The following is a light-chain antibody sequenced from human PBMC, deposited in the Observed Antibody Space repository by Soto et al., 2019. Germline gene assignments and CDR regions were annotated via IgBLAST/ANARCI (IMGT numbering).Light chain of an antibody. CDR2: AAS. CDR3: QQQGT. Sequence: ESVLTPSPGTLSLSPGERATLACRASRSLSSSYVVWYQQKPGQAPRLLSYAASRMATGIPDRFSGSGSATEYTLTISRLEPEDVAVYYCQQQGTFGQGTKLEIQ. J-gene: IGKJ2*01. V-gene: IGKV3-20*01. CDR1: RSLSSSY.